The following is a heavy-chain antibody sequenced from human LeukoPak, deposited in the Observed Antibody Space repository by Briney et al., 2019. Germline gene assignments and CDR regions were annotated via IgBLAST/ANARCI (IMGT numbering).Heavy chain of an antibody. V-gene: IGHV1-2*02. CDR2: INPNSGGT. Sequence: ASVKVSCKASGYTFTGYYMHWVRQAPGQGLEWMGWINPNSGGTNYAQKFQGRVTMTRDTSISTAYMELSRLRSDDTAVCYCARGVHDYDILTGYYKVIDYWGQGTLVTVSS. J-gene: IGHJ4*02. D-gene: IGHD3-9*01. CDR1: GYTFTGYY. CDR3: ARGVHDYDILTGYYKVIDY.